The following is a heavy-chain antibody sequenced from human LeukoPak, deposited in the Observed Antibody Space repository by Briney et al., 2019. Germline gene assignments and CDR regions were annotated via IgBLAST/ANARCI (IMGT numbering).Heavy chain of an antibody. J-gene: IGHJ4*02. V-gene: IGHV3-30*02. CDR2: IRYDGSNK. CDR1: GFTFSSYG. D-gene: IGHD6-13*01. CDR3: AKDRSSSSWYGVLSY. Sequence: GGSLRLSCAASGFTFSSYGMHWVRQAPGKGLEWVAFIRYDGSNKYYADSVKGRFTISRDNSKNTLYLQMSSLRAEDTAVYYCAKDRSSSSWYGVLSYWGQGTLVTVSS.